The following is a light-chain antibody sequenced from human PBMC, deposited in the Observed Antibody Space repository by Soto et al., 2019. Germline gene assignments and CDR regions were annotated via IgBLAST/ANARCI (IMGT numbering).Light chain of an antibody. V-gene: IGKV3-11*01. Sequence: EIVLTQSPATLSLSPGERATLSCRASQNVSTYLAWYQQKPGQAPRLLIYDASNRATGIPARFSGSGSGTDFTLTISSLEPEDSAVYYCQQRTNWLTFGPWTKVDIK. J-gene: IGKJ3*01. CDR2: DAS. CDR3: QQRTNWLT. CDR1: QNVSTY.